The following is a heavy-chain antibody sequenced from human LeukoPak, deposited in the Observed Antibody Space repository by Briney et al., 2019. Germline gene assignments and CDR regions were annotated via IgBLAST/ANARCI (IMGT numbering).Heavy chain of an antibody. Sequence: GASVKVSCKASGYTFTGYYMHWVRQAPGQGLEWMGWINPNSGGTNYAQKFQGRVTMTRNTSISTAYMELSSLRSEDTAVYYCARSTIHPGYSFDYWGQGTLVTVSS. CDR1: GYTFTGYY. J-gene: IGHJ4*02. V-gene: IGHV1-2*02. CDR3: ARSTIHPGYSFDY. D-gene: IGHD2-21*01. CDR2: INPNSGGT.